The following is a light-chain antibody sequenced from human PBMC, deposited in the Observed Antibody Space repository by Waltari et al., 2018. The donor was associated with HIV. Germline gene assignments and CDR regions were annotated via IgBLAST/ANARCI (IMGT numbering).Light chain of an antibody. J-gene: IGKJ1*01. CDR2: DVS. Sequence: EIVLTQSPATLSLSPGERATVSCRASQSVNGYLAWYQQKVGQAPRLLIYDVSNRATGIPARFSGSGSGTDFTLTISSLEPEDFAVYYCQQRRTWPQTFGQGTKVEIK. CDR3: QQRRTWPQT. CDR1: QSVNGY. V-gene: IGKV3-11*01.